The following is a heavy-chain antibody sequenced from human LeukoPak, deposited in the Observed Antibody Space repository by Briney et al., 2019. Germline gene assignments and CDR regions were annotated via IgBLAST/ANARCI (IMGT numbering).Heavy chain of an antibody. Sequence: ASVKVSCKASGYTFTSYGISWVRQAPGQGLEWMGWISAYNGNTIYAQKLQGRVIMTTDTSTSTAYMELRSLRSDDTAVYYCARDYYDSSGYLSVPCGYWGQGTLVTVSS. CDR2: ISAYNGNT. V-gene: IGHV1-18*01. D-gene: IGHD3-22*01. CDR1: GYTFTSYG. J-gene: IGHJ4*02. CDR3: ARDYYDSSGYLSVPCGY.